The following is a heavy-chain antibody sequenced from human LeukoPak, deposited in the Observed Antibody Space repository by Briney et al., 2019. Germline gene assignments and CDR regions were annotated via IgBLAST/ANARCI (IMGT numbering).Heavy chain of an antibody. Sequence: ASVKVSCKASGYTFTGYYMHWVRQAPGQGLEWMGRINPNSGGTNYAQRFQGRVTMTRDTSISTAYMELSRLRSDDTAVYYCARGRMGYGDSDYWGQGTLVTVSS. CDR3: ARGRMGYGDSDY. D-gene: IGHD4-17*01. CDR1: GYTFTGYY. CDR2: INPNSGGT. J-gene: IGHJ4*02. V-gene: IGHV1-2*06.